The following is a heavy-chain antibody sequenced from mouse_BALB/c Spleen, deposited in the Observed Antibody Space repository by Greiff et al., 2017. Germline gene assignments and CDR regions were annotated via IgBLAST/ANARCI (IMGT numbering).Heavy chain of an antibody. D-gene: IGHD2-4*01. V-gene: IGHV2-6-7*01. CDR1: GFSLTGYG. J-gene: IGHJ4*01. CDR3: ARDHDYGGSYYAMDY. Sequence: VMLVESGPGLVAPSQSLSITCTVSGFSLTGYGVNWVRQPPGKGLEWLGMIWGDGSTDYNSALKSRLSISKDNSKSQVFLKMNSLQTDDTARYYCARDHDYGGSYYAMDYWGQGTSVTVSS. CDR2: IWGDGST.